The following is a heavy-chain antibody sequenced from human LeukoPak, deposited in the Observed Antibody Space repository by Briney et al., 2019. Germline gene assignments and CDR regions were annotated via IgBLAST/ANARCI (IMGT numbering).Heavy chain of an antibody. D-gene: IGHD6-13*01. CDR2: IYYSGST. V-gene: IGHV4-59*02. J-gene: IGHJ3*02. CDR1: GASVSSYY. Sequence: SETLSLTCTVSGASVSSYYWSWIRQPPGKGLEWIGYIYYSGSTNYNPSLKSRVTISVDTSKNQFSLKLSSVTAADTAVYYCARYLGSSDAFDIWGQGTMVTVSS. CDR3: ARYLGSSDAFDI.